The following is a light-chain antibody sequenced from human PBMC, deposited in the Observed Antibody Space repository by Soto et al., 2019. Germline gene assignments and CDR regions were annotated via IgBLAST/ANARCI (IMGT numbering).Light chain of an antibody. CDR1: QSVTSNY. CDR3: QHYVTSLTT. CDR2: GAS. Sequence: EIVLTQSPGTLSLSPGERATLSCGASQSVTSNYLAWYQQKPGQAPRLLIFGASIRVTGIPDRFIGSGSGPDFTLTITRLEPEDFAVYYCQHYVTSLTTFGQGTQVEVK. J-gene: IGKJ1*01. V-gene: IGKV3-20*01.